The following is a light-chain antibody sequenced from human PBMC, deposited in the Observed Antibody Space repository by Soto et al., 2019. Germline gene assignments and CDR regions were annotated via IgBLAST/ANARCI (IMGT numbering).Light chain of an antibody. J-gene: IGKJ1*01. CDR2: EVS. Sequence: DVVMTQSPLSLPVTLGQPASISCRSSQSLMHSDGNTYLNWFQQRPGQSPRRLIYEVSDRDSGVXDXXSGRGSGTDFTLKISRVEAEDVGVYYCMQGTHSPWTFGQGTEVEIK. V-gene: IGKV2-30*02. CDR1: QSLMHSDGNTY. CDR3: MQGTHSPWT.